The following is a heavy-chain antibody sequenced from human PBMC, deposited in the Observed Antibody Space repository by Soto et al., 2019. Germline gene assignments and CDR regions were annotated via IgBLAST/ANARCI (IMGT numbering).Heavy chain of an antibody. J-gene: IGHJ6*02. CDR1: GFTFTSSA. CDR2: IVVGSGNT. D-gene: IGHD3-22*01. V-gene: IGHV1-58*01. CDR3: AADALHYYDSSGYYLAYYGMDV. Sequence: SVKVSCKASGFTFTSSAVQWVRQARGQRLEWIGWIVVGSGNTNYAQKFQERVTITRDMYTSTAYMELSSLRSEDTAVYYCAADALHYYDSSGYYLAYYGMDVWGQGTTVTVSS.